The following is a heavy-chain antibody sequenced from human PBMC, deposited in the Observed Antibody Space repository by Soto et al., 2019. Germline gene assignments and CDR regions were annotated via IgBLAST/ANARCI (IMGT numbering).Heavy chain of an antibody. CDR2: IIPIFGTA. CDR1: GGTFSSYA. D-gene: IGHD2-15*01. CDR3: ARGRDIVVVVAATRYYYGTDV. J-gene: IGHJ6*02. V-gene: IGHV1-69*01. Sequence: QVQLVQSGAEVKKPGSSVKVSCKASGGTFSSYAISWVRQAPGQGLEWMGGIIPIFGTANYAQKFQGRVTITEDESTSTAYMALSSLRSEDTAVYYCARGRDIVVVVAATRYYYGTDVWCQGTTVTVSS.